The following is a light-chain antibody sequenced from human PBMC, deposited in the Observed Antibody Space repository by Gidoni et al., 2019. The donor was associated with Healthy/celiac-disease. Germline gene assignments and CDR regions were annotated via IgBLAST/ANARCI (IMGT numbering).Light chain of an antibody. CDR2: EVS. CDR1: SSAVGRYNL. Sequence: QSALTQPASVSGSPGQSITISCTATSSAVGRYNLVSWYQQHPGKAPKLMIYEVSKRPSGVSNRFSGSKSGNTASLTISGLQAEDEADYYCCSYAGSLYVFGTGTKVTVL. J-gene: IGLJ1*01. CDR3: CSYAGSLYV. V-gene: IGLV2-23*02.